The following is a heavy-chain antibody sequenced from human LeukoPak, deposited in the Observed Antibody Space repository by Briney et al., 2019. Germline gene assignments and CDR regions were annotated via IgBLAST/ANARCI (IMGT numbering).Heavy chain of an antibody. CDR3: AKSLGGDYYYYGMDV. D-gene: IGHD3-16*01. CDR2: VSGSGTST. CDR1: GFTFINYG. Sequence: GGSLRLSCAGSGFTFINYGMIWVRQAPGKGLEWVSSVSGSGTSTHYADSVKGRFTITRDNSKNTLYLQMSSLRAEDTAVYYCAKSLGGDYYYYGMDVWGQGTTVTVSS. V-gene: IGHV3-23*01. J-gene: IGHJ6*02.